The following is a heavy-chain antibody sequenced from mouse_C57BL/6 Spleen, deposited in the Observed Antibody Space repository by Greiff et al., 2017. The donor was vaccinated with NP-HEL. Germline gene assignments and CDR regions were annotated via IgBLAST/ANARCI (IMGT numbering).Heavy chain of an antibody. Sequence: EVKLMESGAELVKPGASVKLSCTASGFNIKDYYMHWVKQRTEQGLAWIGRIDPEDGDTKYAPKFQGKAPIKADTSSNTAYLQLSSLTSEDTAVYYCARGRYYGPYYFDYWGQGTTLTVSS. CDR1: GFNIKDYY. J-gene: IGHJ2*01. CDR2: IDPEDGDT. V-gene: IGHV14-2*01. D-gene: IGHD1-1*01. CDR3: ARGRYYGPYYFDY.